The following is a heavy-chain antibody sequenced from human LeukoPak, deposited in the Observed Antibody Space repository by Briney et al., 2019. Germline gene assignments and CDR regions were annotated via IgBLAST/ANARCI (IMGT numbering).Heavy chain of an antibody. J-gene: IGHJ4*02. Sequence: ASVKVSCKASGYTFTSYDINWVRQATGQGLEWMGWMNPNSGNTGYAQKFQGRVTMTRNTSISTAYMELSSLRSEDTAVYYCTVLGYCGGGSCYSVDYWGQGTLVTVSS. D-gene: IGHD2-15*01. CDR3: TVLGYCGGGSCYSVDY. V-gene: IGHV1-8*01. CDR2: MNPNSGNT. CDR1: GYTFTSYD.